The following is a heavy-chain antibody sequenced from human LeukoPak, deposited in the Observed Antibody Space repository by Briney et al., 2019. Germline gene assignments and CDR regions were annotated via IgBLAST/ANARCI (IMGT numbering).Heavy chain of an antibody. V-gene: IGHV1-46*01. Sequence: GASVRVSCKASGYTFTSYYMHWVRQAPGQGLEWMGIINPSGGSTSYAQKFQGRVTMTRDTSTSTAYMELRSLRSDDTAVYYCARSGSGEHLGYFDYWGQGTLVTVSS. D-gene: IGHD3-10*01. CDR1: GYTFTSYY. CDR3: ARSGSGEHLGYFDY. J-gene: IGHJ4*02. CDR2: INPSGGST.